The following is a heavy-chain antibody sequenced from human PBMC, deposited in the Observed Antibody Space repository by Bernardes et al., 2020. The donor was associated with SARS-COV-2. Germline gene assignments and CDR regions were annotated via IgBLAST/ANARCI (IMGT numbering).Heavy chain of an antibody. CDR2: IYYTGSA. Sequence: LSLTCTVSGGSFSTYYWGWIRQPPGKGLEWIGYIYYTGSANYNPSLKSRVTISIDTSENQFSLKLASVTAADTAVYYCARDLGAPNWAGLTFDYWGQGSLVTVSS. D-gene: IGHD3-10*01. CDR3: ARDLGAPNWAGLTFDY. CDR1: GGSFSTYY. V-gene: IGHV4-59*01. J-gene: IGHJ4*02.